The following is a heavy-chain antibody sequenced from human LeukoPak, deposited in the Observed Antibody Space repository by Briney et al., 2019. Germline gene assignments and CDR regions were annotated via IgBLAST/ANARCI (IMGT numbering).Heavy chain of an antibody. CDR1: GFTFDDYG. D-gene: IGHD4-17*01. J-gene: IGHJ3*02. CDR3: ARDPTGGATTGGDAFDI. Sequence: GGSLRLSCAASGFTFDDYGMSWVRQAPGKGLEWVSGINWNGGSTVYADSVKGRFTISRDNAKNSLYLQMNSLRAEDTALYYCARDPTGGATTGGDAFDIWGQGTMVTVSS. V-gene: IGHV3-20*04. CDR2: INWNGGST.